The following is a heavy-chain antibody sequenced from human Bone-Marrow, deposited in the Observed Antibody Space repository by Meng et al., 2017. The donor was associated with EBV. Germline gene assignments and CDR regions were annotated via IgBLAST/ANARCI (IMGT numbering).Heavy chain of an antibody. CDR2: INPSGGST. CDR1: GYTFTSYY. D-gene: IGHD2-15*01. CDR3: AREGLVVAATHGRYYFDY. Sequence: QVQLVQSGAEVKKPGASVKVSCKASGYTFTSYYMHWVRQAPGQGLEWMGIINPSGGSTSYAQKFQGRVTMTRDTSTSTVYMELSSLRSEDTAVYYCAREGLVVAATHGRYYFDYWGQGTLVTVGS. J-gene: IGHJ4*02. V-gene: IGHV1-46*01.